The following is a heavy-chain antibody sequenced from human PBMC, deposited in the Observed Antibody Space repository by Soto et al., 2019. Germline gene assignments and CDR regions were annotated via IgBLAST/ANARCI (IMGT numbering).Heavy chain of an antibody. CDR1: GGSISSYY. CDR3: ARYGYDILTGYYTIDY. CDR2: IYYSGST. V-gene: IGHV4-59*01. Sequence: SETLSLTCTVSGGSISSYYWSWIRQPPGKGLEWIGYIYYSGSTNYNPSLKSRVTTSVDTSKNQFSLKLSSVTAADTAVYYCARYGYDILTGYYTIDYWGQGTLVTVSS. J-gene: IGHJ4*02. D-gene: IGHD3-9*01.